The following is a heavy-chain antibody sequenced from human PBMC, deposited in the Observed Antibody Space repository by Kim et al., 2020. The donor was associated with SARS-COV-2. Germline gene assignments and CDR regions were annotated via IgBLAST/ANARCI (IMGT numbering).Heavy chain of an antibody. V-gene: IGHV3-23*03. Sequence: AHTMRRRFNIARDNSNNTMYLQMNSLRAEDTAVYYCAKDRGEVGAIDYWGQGTLVTLSS. J-gene: IGHJ4*02. D-gene: IGHD1-26*01. CDR3: AKDRGEVGAIDY.